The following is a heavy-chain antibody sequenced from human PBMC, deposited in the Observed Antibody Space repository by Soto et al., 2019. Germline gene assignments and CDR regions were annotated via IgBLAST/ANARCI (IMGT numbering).Heavy chain of an antibody. Sequence: GGSLRLSCAASGFTFSNAWMSWVRQAPGKGLEWVGRIKSKTDGGTTDYAAPVKGRFTISRDDSKNTLYLQMNSLKTEDTAVYYCTTESLVPGHDYDFWSGRPPHYYYYYMDVWGKGTTVTVSS. D-gene: IGHD3-3*01. J-gene: IGHJ6*03. CDR3: TTESLVPGHDYDFWSGRPPHYYYYYMDV. CDR2: IKSKTDGGTT. CDR1: GFTFSNAW. V-gene: IGHV3-15*01.